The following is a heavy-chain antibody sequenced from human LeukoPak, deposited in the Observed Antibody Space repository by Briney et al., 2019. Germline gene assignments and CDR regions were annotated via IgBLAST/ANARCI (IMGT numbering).Heavy chain of an antibody. CDR3: ARGSEWQQQLTGPPRGHYFYYMDV. Sequence: GGSLRLSCAASGFTVSSNYMSWVRQAPGKGLEWVSVIYSGGSTYYADSVKGRFTISRDNSKNTLYLQMNSLRAEDTAVYYCARGSEWQQQLTGPPRGHYFYYMDVWGKGTTVTISS. J-gene: IGHJ6*03. CDR2: IYSGGST. V-gene: IGHV3-53*01. D-gene: IGHD6-13*01. CDR1: GFTVSSNY.